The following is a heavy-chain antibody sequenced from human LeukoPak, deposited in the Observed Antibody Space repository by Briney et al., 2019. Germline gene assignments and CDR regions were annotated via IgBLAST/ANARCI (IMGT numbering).Heavy chain of an antibody. CDR2: INSDGSST. V-gene: IGHV3-74*01. CDR1: VFTFSSYW. CDR3: ASGGGYSYVPIDY. D-gene: IGHD5-18*01. Sequence: GGSLRLSCAASVFTFSSYWMHWVRQGPGKGLVWVSRINSDGSSTSYADSVKGRFTISRDNAKNTLYLQMNSLRAEDTAVYYCASGGGYSYVPIDYWGQGTLVTVSS. J-gene: IGHJ4*02.